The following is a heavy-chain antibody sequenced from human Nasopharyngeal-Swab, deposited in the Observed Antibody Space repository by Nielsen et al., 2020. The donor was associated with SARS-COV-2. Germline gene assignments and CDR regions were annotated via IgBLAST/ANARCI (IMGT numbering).Heavy chain of an antibody. J-gene: IGHJ6*02. D-gene: IGHD2-2*01. CDR2: INSDGSST. CDR3: ARDKVVVVPAAIYYYGMDV. Sequence: GGSLRLSCAAFGLTFSGYWMHWVRQAPGKGLVWVPRINSDGSSTSYADSVKGRFTISRDNAKNTLHLQMNSLRAEDTAVYYCARDKVVVVPAAIYYYGMDVWGQGTTVTVSS. CDR1: GLTFSGYW. V-gene: IGHV3-74*01.